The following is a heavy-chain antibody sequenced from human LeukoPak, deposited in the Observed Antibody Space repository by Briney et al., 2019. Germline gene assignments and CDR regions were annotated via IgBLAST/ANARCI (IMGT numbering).Heavy chain of an antibody. Sequence: GGSLRLSCAASGFTFSSYGMHWVRQAPGKGLEWVAFIRYDGSNKYYADSVKGRFTISRDNSKNTLYLQMNSLRAEDTAVYYCGLQADQTYYYMDVWGKGTTVTVSS. CDR3: GLQADQTYYYMDV. D-gene: IGHD2-2*01. CDR1: GFTFSSYG. CDR2: IRYDGSNK. J-gene: IGHJ6*03. V-gene: IGHV3-30*02.